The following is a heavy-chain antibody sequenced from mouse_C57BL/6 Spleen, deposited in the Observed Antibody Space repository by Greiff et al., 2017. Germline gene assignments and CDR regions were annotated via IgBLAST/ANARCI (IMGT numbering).Heavy chain of an antibody. CDR3: TSGGYYGSSTGYFDG. V-gene: IGHV1-15*01. J-gene: IGHJ1*03. D-gene: IGHD1-1*01. Sequence: QVKLQQSGAELVRPGASVTLSCKASGYTFTDYELHWVKQTPVHGLEWIGAIDPETGGTAYNQKFKGKAILTADKSSIHAYMELRSLTSEDAAVYYCTSGGYYGSSTGYFDGGGTGTTVTVSS. CDR1: GYTFTDYE. CDR2: IDPETGGT.